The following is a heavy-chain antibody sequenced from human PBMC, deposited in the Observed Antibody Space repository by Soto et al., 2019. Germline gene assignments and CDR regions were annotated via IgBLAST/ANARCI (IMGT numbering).Heavy chain of an antibody. Sequence: GGSLRLSCAASGFTFSSYAMSWVRQAPGKGLEWVSAISGSGGSTYYADSVKGRFTISRDNSKNTLYLQMNSLRAEDTAVYYCAKVTKYSSSYHYYYYMDVWGKGTTVTVSS. V-gene: IGHV3-23*01. CDR3: AKVTKYSSSYHYYYYMDV. J-gene: IGHJ6*03. CDR2: ISGSGGST. D-gene: IGHD6-6*01. CDR1: GFTFSSYA.